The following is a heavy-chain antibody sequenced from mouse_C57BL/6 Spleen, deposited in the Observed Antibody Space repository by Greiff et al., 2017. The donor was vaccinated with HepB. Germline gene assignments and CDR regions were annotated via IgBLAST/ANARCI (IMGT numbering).Heavy chain of an antibody. Sequence: QVQLQQSGAELVKPGASVKISCKASGYAFSSYWMNWVKQRPGKGLEWIGQIYPGDGDTNYNGKFKGKATLTADKSSSTAYMQLSSLTSEDSAVYFCARSLYYDYDGDFDYWGQGTTLTVSS. CDR2: IYPGDGDT. D-gene: IGHD2-4*01. CDR3: ARSLYYDYDGDFDY. V-gene: IGHV1-80*01. J-gene: IGHJ2*01. CDR1: GYAFSSYW.